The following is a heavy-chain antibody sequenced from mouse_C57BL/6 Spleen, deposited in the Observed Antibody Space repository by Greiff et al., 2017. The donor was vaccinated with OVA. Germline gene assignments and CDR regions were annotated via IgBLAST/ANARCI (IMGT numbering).Heavy chain of an antibody. Sequence: QVQLQQPGAELVMPGASVKLSCKASGYTFTSYWMHWVKQRPGQGLEWIGEIDPSDSYTNYHQKFKGKSTLTVDKSYSTAYLPLSRLTSEDSAVYYGARGDYVDYWGQGTTLTVSS. J-gene: IGHJ2*01. CDR3: ARGDYVDY. CDR2: IDPSDSYT. CDR1: GYTFTSYW. V-gene: IGHV1-69*01.